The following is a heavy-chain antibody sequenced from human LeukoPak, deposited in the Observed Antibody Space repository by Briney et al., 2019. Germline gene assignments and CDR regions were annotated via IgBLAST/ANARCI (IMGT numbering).Heavy chain of an antibody. CDR2: ISGSGGST. CDR3: AKAMSLSSSLGYYYYYYMDV. V-gene: IGHV3-23*01. J-gene: IGHJ6*03. D-gene: IGHD6-6*01. CDR1: GFTFSTYG. Sequence: QAGGSLRLSCAASGFTFSTYGMHWVRQAPGKGLEWVSAISGSGGSTYYADSVKGRFTISRDNSKNTLYLQMNSLRAEDTAVYYCAKAMSLSSSLGYYYYYYMDVWGKGTTVTVSS.